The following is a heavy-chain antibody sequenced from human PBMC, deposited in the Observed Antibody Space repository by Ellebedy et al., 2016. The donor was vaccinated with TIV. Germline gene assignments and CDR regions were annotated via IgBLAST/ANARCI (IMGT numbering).Heavy chain of an antibody. CDR3: AREPVPTWAFDS. Sequence: PGGSLRLSCAVSGFTAATNHMSWVRQAPGKGLQWVSDIYPDGGTYYHGSVKGRFAISRDNSKNTLFLQMNSLTAEDTAVYFCAREPVPTWAFDSWGQGTLVTVSS. D-gene: IGHD4-11*01. V-gene: IGHV3-66*01. CDR1: GFTAATNH. J-gene: IGHJ4*02. CDR2: IYPDGGT.